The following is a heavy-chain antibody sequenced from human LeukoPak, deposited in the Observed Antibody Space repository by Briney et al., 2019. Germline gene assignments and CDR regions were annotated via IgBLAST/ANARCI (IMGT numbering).Heavy chain of an antibody. Sequence: GGSLRLSCVASGFTFSYYPLSWVRQAPGKGLEWVSVISGSGASTNYADSVKGRFIISRDNSKNTLYLQMNSLRAEDTAVYYCAKNHYSSSRDYFDYWGQGTLVTVSS. CDR2: ISGSGAST. D-gene: IGHD6-13*01. CDR1: GFTFSYYP. V-gene: IGHV3-23*01. CDR3: AKNHYSSSRDYFDY. J-gene: IGHJ4*02.